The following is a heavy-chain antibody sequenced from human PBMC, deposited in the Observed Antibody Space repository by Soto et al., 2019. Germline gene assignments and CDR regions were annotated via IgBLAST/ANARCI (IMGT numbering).Heavy chain of an antibody. D-gene: IGHD2-2*01. Sequence: SETLSLTCSVSGDCIHVGGYYWTWIRQRPGKGLEWMGYIYYTGKTYYNPSLESRLTMSVDRSKNQFSLRLTSVTAADTAVYFCGRDLTSNANCIDPWGQGTLVTVSS. V-gene: IGHV4-30-4*01. CDR3: GRDLTSNANCIDP. CDR1: GDCIHVGGYY. J-gene: IGHJ5*02. CDR2: IYYTGKT.